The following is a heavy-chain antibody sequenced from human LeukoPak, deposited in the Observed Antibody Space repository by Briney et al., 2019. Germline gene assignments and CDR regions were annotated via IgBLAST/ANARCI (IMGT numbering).Heavy chain of an antibody. V-gene: IGHV3-30-3*01. CDR3: ARDTTQYYYDSSGYSSYFDY. D-gene: IGHD3-22*01. Sequence: PGRSLRLSCAASGFTFSSYAMHWVRQAPGKGLEWVAVIPYDGSNKYYADSVKGRFTISRDNSKNTLYLQMNSLRAEDTAVYYCARDTTQYYYDSSGYSSYFDYWGQGTLVTVSS. CDR1: GFTFSSYA. J-gene: IGHJ4*02. CDR2: IPYDGSNK.